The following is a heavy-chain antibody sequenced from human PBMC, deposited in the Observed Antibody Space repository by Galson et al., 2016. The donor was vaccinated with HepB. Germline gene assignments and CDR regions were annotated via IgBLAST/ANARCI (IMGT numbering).Heavy chain of an antibody. D-gene: IGHD2-15*01. CDR3: ARHGGIVVVEVASPYWFDT. Sequence: SETLSLTCTVSGYSISTSYYYWGWVRQSPGKGLEWIGTVYNSGTTYYNPSLKSRVTVSVDTSKNQFSLSLSSVTAADTGVYYCARHGGIVVVEVASPYWFDTWGQGTRVIVSS. V-gene: IGHV4-39*01. J-gene: IGHJ5*02. CDR2: VYNSGTT. CDR1: GYSISTSYYY.